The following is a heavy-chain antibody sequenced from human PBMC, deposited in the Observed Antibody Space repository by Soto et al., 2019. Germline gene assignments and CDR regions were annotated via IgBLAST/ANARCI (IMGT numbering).Heavy chain of an antibody. Sequence: PSETLSLTCTFSGCSISSYYWSWIRQPPGKGLEWIGYIYYSGSTNYNPSLKSRVTISVDTSKNQFSLKLSSVTAADTAVYYCARAGYCSGGSCYGHDYWGQGTLVTVSS. V-gene: IGHV4-59*08. CDR2: IYYSGST. J-gene: IGHJ4*02. CDR3: ARAGYCSGGSCYGHDY. CDR1: GCSISSYY. D-gene: IGHD2-15*01.